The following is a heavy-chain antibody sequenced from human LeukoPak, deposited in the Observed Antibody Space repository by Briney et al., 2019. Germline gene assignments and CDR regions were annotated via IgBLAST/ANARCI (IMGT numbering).Heavy chain of an antibody. CDR3: ARVYGDYGFDY. J-gene: IGHJ4*02. CDR1: GGTFSSYA. V-gene: IGHV1-69*05. D-gene: IGHD4-17*01. CDR2: IIPIFGAA. Sequence: ASVKVSCKASGGTFSSYAISWVRQAPGRGLEWMGRIIPIFGAANYAQKFQGRVTITTDESTSTAYMELSSLRSEDTAVYYCARVYGDYGFDYWGQGTLVTVSS.